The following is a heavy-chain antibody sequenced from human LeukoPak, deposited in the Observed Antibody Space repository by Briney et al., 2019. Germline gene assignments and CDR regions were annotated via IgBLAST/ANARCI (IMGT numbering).Heavy chain of an antibody. CDR3: AKRYCSSTTCYDDRGAFDY. CDR2: IYHSGST. V-gene: IGHV4-38-2*02. D-gene: IGHD2-2*01. Sequence: SETLSLTCTVSGYSISSGNYWDWIRQPPGKGLEWIGSIYHSGSTYCNPSLKSRVTISVDTSKNQFSLKLSSVTAADTAVYYCAKRYCSSTTCYDDRGAFDYWGQGTLVTVSS. CDR1: GYSISSGNY. J-gene: IGHJ4*02.